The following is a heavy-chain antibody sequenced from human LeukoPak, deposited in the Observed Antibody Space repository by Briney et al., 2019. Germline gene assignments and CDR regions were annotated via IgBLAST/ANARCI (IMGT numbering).Heavy chain of an antibody. CDR2: INPNTGGT. D-gene: IGHD3-16*01. J-gene: IGHJ4*02. CDR1: GYIFTGYY. V-gene: IGHV1-2*02. CDR3: AGGLTSGSDY. Sequence: ASVKVSCKASGYIFTGYYIHWVRQAPGQGLEWMGWINPNTGGTNYAQKFQGRVTMTRDTSISTAYMELSRLRSDDTAVYYCAGGLTSGSDYWGQGTLVTVSS.